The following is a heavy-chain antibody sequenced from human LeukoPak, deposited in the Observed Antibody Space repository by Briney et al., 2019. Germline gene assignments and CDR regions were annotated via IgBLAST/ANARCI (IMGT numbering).Heavy chain of an antibody. J-gene: IGHJ6*03. CDR2: IKQDGSEK. CDR3: ARVRYCSGGSCYSGGVYYYYYMDV. D-gene: IGHD2-15*01. CDR1: GFTFSSYW. Sequence: GGSLRLSCAASGFTFSSYWMSWVRQAPGKGLEWVANIKQDGSEKYYVGSVKGRFTISRDNAKNSLYLQMNSLRAEDTAVYYCARVRYCSGGSCYSGGVYYYYYMDVWGKGTTVTISS. V-gene: IGHV3-7*01.